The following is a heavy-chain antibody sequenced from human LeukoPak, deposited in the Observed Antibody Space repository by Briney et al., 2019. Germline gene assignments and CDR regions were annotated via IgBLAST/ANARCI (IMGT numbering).Heavy chain of an antibody. V-gene: IGHV3-74*01. CDR1: GFTVSSYW. CDR3: ASGVQGTSWIVN. D-gene: IGHD2-15*01. J-gene: IGHJ4*01. Sequence: GGSLRLSCATSGFTVSSYWMHWVRQAPGKGLVWLSRVNIDGSSVAYADSVKGRFTISRDNAKASLYLQMNSLRAEDTAVYYCASGVQGTSWIVNWGRGTLVTVSS. CDR2: VNIDGSSV.